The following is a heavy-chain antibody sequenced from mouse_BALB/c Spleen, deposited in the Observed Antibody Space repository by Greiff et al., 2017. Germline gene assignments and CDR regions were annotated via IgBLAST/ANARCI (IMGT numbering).Heavy chain of an antibody. V-gene: IGHV5-17*02. D-gene: IGHD4-1*01. CDR2: ISSGSSTI. CDR3: ARSGTGSWFAY. Sequence: EVQLVESGGGLVQPGGSRKLSCAASGFTFSSFGMHWVRQAPEKGLEWVAYISSGSSTIYYADTVKGRFTISRDNPKNTLFLQVTSLRSEDTAMYYCARSGTGSWFAYWGQGTLVTVSA. CDR1: GFTFSSFG. J-gene: IGHJ3*01.